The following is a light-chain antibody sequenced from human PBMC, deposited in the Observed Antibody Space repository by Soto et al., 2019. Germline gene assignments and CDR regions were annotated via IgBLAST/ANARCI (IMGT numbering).Light chain of an antibody. CDR2: KAS. Sequence: DNQMTQSPSTLSASVGERVTITCRASQRISTWLAWYQQKPGTAPKLLIYKASSLGSGVPSRFSGSGSGTDFTLTISSLQPEDFATYYCQQSYSTPWTFGQGTKVDIK. V-gene: IGKV1-5*03. CDR1: QRISTW. J-gene: IGKJ1*01. CDR3: QQSYSTPWT.